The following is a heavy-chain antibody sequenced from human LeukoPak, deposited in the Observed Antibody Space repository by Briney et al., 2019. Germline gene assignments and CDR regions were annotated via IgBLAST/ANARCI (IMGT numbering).Heavy chain of an antibody. Sequence: PGGSLRLSCAASGFTFSSYAMHWVRQAPGKGLEWVAVISYDGSNKYYADSVKGRFTISRDNAKNSLYLQMNSLRAEDTAVYYCARVPPSYGYGIDYWGQGTLVTVSS. J-gene: IGHJ4*02. CDR2: ISYDGSNK. V-gene: IGHV3-30-3*01. CDR1: GFTFSSYA. D-gene: IGHD5-18*01. CDR3: ARVPPSYGYGIDY.